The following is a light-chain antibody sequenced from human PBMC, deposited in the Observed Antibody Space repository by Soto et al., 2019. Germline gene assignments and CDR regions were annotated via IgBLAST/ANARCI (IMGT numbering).Light chain of an antibody. J-gene: IGKJ4*01. CDR1: QSVSSNY. V-gene: IGKV3-20*01. CDR3: QQYDSWPLT. CDR2: GSS. Sequence: EIVLTQSPDTLSLSPGERATLSCRASQSVSSNYVAWYQQKPGQAPRLLTHGSSSRATGVPDRFSGSGSGTEFTLTISSLQSEDFAVYFCQQYDSWPLTFGGGTKVDIK.